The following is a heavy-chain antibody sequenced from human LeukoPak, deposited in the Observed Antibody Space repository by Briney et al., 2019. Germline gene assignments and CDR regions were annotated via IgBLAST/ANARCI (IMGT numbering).Heavy chain of an antibody. CDR2: LNTDGRTT. Sequence: GGSLRLSCAAPGFTFSGYWMHWVRQAPGKGLIWVSRLNTDGRTTNYADFVKGRFTISRDNARNTLYLQMNSLRPDDTAVYYCVRGTIAVGGTDYWGQGTLVTVSS. CDR1: GFTFSGYW. D-gene: IGHD6-13*01. CDR3: VRGTIAVGGTDY. V-gene: IGHV3-74*01. J-gene: IGHJ4*02.